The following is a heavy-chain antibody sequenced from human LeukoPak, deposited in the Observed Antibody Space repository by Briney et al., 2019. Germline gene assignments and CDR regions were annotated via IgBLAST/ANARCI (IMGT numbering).Heavy chain of an antibody. D-gene: IGHD6-19*01. J-gene: IGHJ4*02. CDR1: GYTFTGYY. CDR3: ARGGPGIGYSIAVARNNDY. CDR2: VNPNSGGT. V-gene: IGHV1-2*04. Sequence: ASVKVSCKASGYTFTGYYMHWVRQAPGQGLEWMGWVNPNSGGTNYAQKFQGWVAMTRDTSISTAYMELRSLRSDDTAVYYCARGGPGIGYSIAVARNNDYWGQGTLVTVSS.